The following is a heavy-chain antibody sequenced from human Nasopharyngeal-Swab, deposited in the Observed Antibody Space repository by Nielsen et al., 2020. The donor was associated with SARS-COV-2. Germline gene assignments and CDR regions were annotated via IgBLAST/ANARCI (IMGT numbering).Heavy chain of an antibody. D-gene: IGHD3-16*01. CDR1: GFTVRSNY. V-gene: IGHV3-66*02. CDR2: IFPGGTI. J-gene: IGHJ4*02. CDR3: AKVGELWWYVGPFDY. Sequence: GESLKISCAVSGFTVRSNYMSWIRQAPGKGLERVSVIFPGGTIFYADSVRGRFTISRDNSKNTLYLQMSSLRYEDTAVYYCAKVGELWWYVGPFDYWGQGSLVTVSS.